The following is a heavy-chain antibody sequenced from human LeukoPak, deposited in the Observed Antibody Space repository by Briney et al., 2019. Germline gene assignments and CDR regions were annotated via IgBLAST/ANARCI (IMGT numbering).Heavy chain of an antibody. D-gene: IGHD3-3*01. CDR3: ASLPDYFWSGSHFDY. V-gene: IGHV1-2*02. Sequence: ASVKVSCKASGYTFTGYYMHWVRQAPGQGLEWTGWINPNSGGTNYAQKLQGRVTMTRDTSISTAYMELSRLRSDDTAVYYCASLPDYFWSGSHFDYWGQGTLVTVSS. J-gene: IGHJ4*02. CDR2: INPNSGGT. CDR1: GYTFTGYY.